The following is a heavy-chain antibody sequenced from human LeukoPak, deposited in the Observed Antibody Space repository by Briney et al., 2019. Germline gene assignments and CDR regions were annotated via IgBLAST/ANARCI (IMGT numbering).Heavy chain of an antibody. CDR2: IKQDGSEK. CDR1: GFTFSSYW. CDR3: AREQKIYYYGSGSYDYYYYYYMDV. J-gene: IGHJ6*03. V-gene: IGHV3-7*01. D-gene: IGHD3-10*01. Sequence: PGGSLRLSCAASGFTFSSYWMSWVRQAPGKGLEWVANIKQDGSEKYYVDSVKGRFTISRDNAKNSLYLQMNSLRAEDTAVYYCAREQKIYYYGSGSYDYYYYYYMDVWGKGTTVTISS.